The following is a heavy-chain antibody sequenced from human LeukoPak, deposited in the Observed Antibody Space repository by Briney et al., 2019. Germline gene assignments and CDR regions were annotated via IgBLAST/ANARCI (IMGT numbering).Heavy chain of an antibody. V-gene: IGHV3-7*01. D-gene: IGHD2-15*01. CDR2: IKQDGSEK. CDR3: ARDDNCNGASCHFEY. CDR1: GFTFSSYW. J-gene: IGHJ4*02. Sequence: GGSLRLSCAASGFTFSSYWMSWVLQAPGKGLEWVGNIKQDGSEKYYVDSVKGRFTISRDNAKNSLYLQMKSLRAEDTAVYYCARDDNCNGASCHFEYWGQGTLVTVSS.